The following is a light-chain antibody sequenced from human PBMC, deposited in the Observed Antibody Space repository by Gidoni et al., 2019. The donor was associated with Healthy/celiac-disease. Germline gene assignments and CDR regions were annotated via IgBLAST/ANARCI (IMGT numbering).Light chain of an antibody. CDR3: SSYTSSSTLKV. CDR1: SSDVGGYNY. Sequence: QSALTQPASVSGSPGQSITISCTGTSSDVGGYNYVSWYQQHPGKAPKLMIYEVSNRSSGVSNRFSGSKSGNTASLTISGLQAEDEADYYCSSYTSSSTLKVFGGGTKLTVL. CDR2: EVS. J-gene: IGLJ2*01. V-gene: IGLV2-14*01.